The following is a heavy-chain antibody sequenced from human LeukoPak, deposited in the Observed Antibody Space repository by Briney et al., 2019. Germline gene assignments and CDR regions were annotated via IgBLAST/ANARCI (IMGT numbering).Heavy chain of an antibody. D-gene: IGHD1-1*01. J-gene: IGHJ4*02. V-gene: IGHV3-20*04. CDR1: GFNFDDYG. CDR3: ARGERGDFDF. CDR2: INWNGGST. Sequence: GGSLRLTCAASGFNFDDYGMSWVRQAPGKGLEWVSGINWNGGSTGFVDSVKGRFTISRDNAKNSLYLQMNSLRAEDTALYYCARGERGDFDFWGQGTLFTVSS.